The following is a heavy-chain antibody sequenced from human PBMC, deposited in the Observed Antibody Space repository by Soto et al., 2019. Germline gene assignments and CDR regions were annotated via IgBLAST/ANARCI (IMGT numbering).Heavy chain of an antibody. CDR3: ARAPSLSIAVAGRGWFDP. V-gene: IGHV1-69*06. CDR2: IIPIFGTA. J-gene: IGHJ5*02. Sequence: QVQLVQSEAEVKKPGSSVKVSCKASGGTFSSYAISWVRQAPGQGLEWMGGIIPIFGTANYAQKFQGRVTITADKSTSTAYMELSSLRSEDTAVYYCARAPSLSIAVAGRGWFDPWGQGTLVTVSS. D-gene: IGHD6-19*01. CDR1: GGTFSSYA.